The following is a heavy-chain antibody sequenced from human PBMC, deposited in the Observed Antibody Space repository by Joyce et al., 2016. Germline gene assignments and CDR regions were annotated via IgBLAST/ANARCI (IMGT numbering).Heavy chain of an antibody. D-gene: IGHD3-10*01. CDR1: GFIFSNDT. V-gene: IGHV3-48*04. CDR3: ARKKYYGSGSYYKYYYYAMDV. Sequence: EVQLVESGGGLVQPGGSLRLSCAASGFIFSNDTMKWVRQAPGKWLEWVSHMSRSSRTIYYADSVKGRFTISRDNAKNSLYLQMNSLRAEDTAVYYCARKKYYGSGSYYKYYYYAMDVWGQGTTVTVSS. J-gene: IGHJ6*02. CDR2: MSRSSRTI.